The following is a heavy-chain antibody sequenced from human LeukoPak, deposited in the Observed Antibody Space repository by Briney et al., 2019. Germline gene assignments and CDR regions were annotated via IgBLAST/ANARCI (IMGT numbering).Heavy chain of an antibody. CDR1: GLTFSGYD. CDR3: VRDKLGGAFDV. Sequence: GGSLRLSCAASGLTFSGYDMNWVRQATGKGLEWVSFITRSSGTIYYADSVKGRFTVSRDNAESSLYLQMNSLRDEDTAVYSCVRDKLGGAFDVWGHGTMVTVSS. J-gene: IGHJ3*01. V-gene: IGHV3-48*02. D-gene: IGHD1-7*01. CDR2: ITRSSGTI.